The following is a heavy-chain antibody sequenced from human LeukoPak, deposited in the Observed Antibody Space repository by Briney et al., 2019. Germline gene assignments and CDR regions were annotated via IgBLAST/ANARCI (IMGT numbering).Heavy chain of an antibody. J-gene: IGHJ3*02. CDR1: GGSFSGYY. D-gene: IGHD3-10*01. CDR2: INHGGST. Sequence: SETLSLTCTVYGGSFSGYYWSWIRQPPGKGLEWIGEINHGGSTYFGLSLKSRVTISVDTSKNLFSLNLSSVTAADTAVYYCARHPRKFQGSGSYLGAFDIWGQGTMVTVSS. CDR3: ARHPRKFQGSGSYLGAFDI. V-gene: IGHV4-34*01.